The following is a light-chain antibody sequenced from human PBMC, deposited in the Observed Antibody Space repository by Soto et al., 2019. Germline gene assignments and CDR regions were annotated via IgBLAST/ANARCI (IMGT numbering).Light chain of an antibody. Sequence: TQSPSSLSASVGDRVTITCRASQDIAIYLAWYQQKPGQSPRLLIYGASTRATGIPARFSGSGSGTEFTLTISSLQSEDFAVYYCQQYNNWPPITFGQGTRLE. CDR1: QDIAIY. CDR2: GAS. J-gene: IGKJ5*01. CDR3: QQYNNWPPIT. V-gene: IGKV3-15*01.